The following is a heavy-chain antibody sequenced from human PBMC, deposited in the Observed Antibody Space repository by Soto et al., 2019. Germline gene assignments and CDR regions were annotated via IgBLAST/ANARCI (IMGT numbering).Heavy chain of an antibody. V-gene: IGHV4-59*02. CDR3: ARDGMGPFHY. J-gene: IGHJ4*02. CDR2: TSYSGNT. D-gene: IGHD1-1*01. Sequence: QVQLQESGPGLLKPSETLPLTCTISGGSVSTYQWNWIRQPPGKELEWIGLTSYSGNTNYNPSLKSRVAMAVDTSKNQFSLTLSSVTAADTAVYYCARDGMGPFHYWGQGTLVTVSS. CDR1: GGSVSTYQ.